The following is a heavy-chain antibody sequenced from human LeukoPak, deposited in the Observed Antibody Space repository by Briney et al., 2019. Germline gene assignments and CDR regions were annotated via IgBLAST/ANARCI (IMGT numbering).Heavy chain of an antibody. CDR1: GGSISSGSYY. J-gene: IGHJ3*02. V-gene: IGHV4-61*02. D-gene: IGHD1-1*01. Sequence: SQTLSLTCTVSGGSISSGSYYWSWIRQPAGKGXXXIGRIYTSGSTNYNPSLKSRVTISVDTSKNQFSLKLSSVTAADTAVYYCATGTTGTAAFDIWGQGTMVTVSS. CDR3: ATGTTGTAAFDI. CDR2: IYTSGST.